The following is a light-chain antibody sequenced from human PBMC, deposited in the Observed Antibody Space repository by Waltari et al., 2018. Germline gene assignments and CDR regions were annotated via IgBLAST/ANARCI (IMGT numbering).Light chain of an antibody. J-gene: IGKJ1*01. Sequence: DIVLTQSPDSLAVSLGERATIHCKSSQTLLHNSNDKNYLALYQQKPGQPPKLIISWASTRESGVPDRFSGSGSGTDFTLTINNLQAEDVAIYYCQQYYRSRSFGQGTRVEVK. CDR1: QTLLHNSNDKNY. CDR2: WAS. CDR3: QQYYRSRS. V-gene: IGKV4-1*01.